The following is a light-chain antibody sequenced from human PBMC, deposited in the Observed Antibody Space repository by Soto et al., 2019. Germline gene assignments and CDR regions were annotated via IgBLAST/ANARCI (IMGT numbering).Light chain of an antibody. CDR2: STS. CDR3: LVFSGGAWV. J-gene: IGLJ3*02. V-gene: IGLV7-43*01. Sequence: QTVVTQEPSLTVSPGGTVTLTCASNTGAVTIGFYPNWFQQKPGQTPRPLIHSTSDKYSWTPARFSGSLVGGNAALTLAGVQPEDEADYYCLVFSGGAWVFGGGTKVTVL. CDR1: TGAVTIGFY.